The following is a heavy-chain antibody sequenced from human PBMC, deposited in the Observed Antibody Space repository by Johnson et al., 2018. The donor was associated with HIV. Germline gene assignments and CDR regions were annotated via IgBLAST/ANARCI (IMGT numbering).Heavy chain of an antibody. J-gene: IGHJ3*02. D-gene: IGHD3-16*02. Sequence: EQLVESGGGVVQPGRSLRLSCAASGFTFTNYGMHWVRQAPGKGLEWVAVISYDGSNQYYADSVKGRFTISRDNSKNTLYLQMNSLRAEDTAVYYCARGPYDYVWGSYRFIGAFDIWGQGTMVTVSS. CDR3: ARGPYDYVWGSYRFIGAFDI. CDR2: ISYDGSNQ. V-gene: IGHV3-30*03. CDR1: GFTFTNYG.